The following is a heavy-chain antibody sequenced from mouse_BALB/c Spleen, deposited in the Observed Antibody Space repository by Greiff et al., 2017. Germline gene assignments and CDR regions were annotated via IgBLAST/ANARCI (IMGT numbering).Heavy chain of an antibody. CDR3: ARIPMGGPFAY. V-gene: IGHV8-8*01. Sequence: QVTLKESGPGILQPSQTLSLTCSFSGFSLSTSGMSVGWIRQPSGKGLEWLAHIWWNDDKYYKPALKSRLTISKDTSNNQVFLKIASVVTADTATYYCARIPMGGPFAYWGQGTLVTVSA. J-gene: IGHJ3*01. CDR2: IWWNDDK. CDR1: GFSLSTSGMS.